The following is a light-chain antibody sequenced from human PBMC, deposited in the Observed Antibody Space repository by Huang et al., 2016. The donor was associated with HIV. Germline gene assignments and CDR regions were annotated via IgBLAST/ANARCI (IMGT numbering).Light chain of an antibody. CDR2: KAS. CDR3: QQYSSYSNT. CDR1: QKISTW. V-gene: IGKV1-5*03. Sequence: DIQMTQSPSTLSASVGDRVTIPCRASQKISTWLAWYQQKPGKAPKLLIYKASSLESGVPSRFSGSGSGTEFTLTISSLQPDDFAIYYCQQYSSYSNTFGQGTKLEIK. J-gene: IGKJ2*01.